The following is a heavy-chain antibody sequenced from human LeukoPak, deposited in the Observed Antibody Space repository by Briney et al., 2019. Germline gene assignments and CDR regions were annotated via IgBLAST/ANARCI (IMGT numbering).Heavy chain of an antibody. CDR3: AREYYDNSGGEDAFDI. CDR1: GFTFSSYA. J-gene: IGHJ3*02. V-gene: IGHV3-64D*06. D-gene: IGHD3-22*01. Sequence: GGSLRLSCSASGFTFSSYAMHWVRQAPGKGLEYVSAISSNGGSTYYADSVKGRFTISRDNSKNTLYLQMSSLRAEDTAMYYCAREYYDNSGGEDAFDIWGPGTMVTVSS. CDR2: ISSNGGST.